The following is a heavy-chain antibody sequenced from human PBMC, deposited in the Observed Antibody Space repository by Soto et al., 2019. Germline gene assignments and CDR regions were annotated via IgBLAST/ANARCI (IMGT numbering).Heavy chain of an antibody. CDR1: GGTFSSYA. CDR2: IIPIFGTA. Sequence: EASVKVSCKASGGTFSSYAISWVRQAPGQGLEWMGGIIPIFGTANYAQKFQGRVTITADESTSTAYMELSSLRSEDTAVYYCARGRTYDFWSGYLYYYGMDVWGQGTTVTVSS. J-gene: IGHJ6*02. CDR3: ARGRTYDFWSGYLYYYGMDV. D-gene: IGHD3-3*01. V-gene: IGHV1-69*13.